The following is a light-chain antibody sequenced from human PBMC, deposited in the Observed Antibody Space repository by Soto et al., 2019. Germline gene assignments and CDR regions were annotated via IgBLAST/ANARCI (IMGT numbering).Light chain of an antibody. V-gene: IGKV1-39*01. J-gene: IGKJ5*01. CDR2: AAS. CDR1: QSISSY. Sequence: DIQLTQSPSSLSASVGDSVALTFRASQSISSYLNWYQQKPGKAPKLLIYAASSLQSGVPSRFSGSGSGTDFTLTISSLQPEDFATYYCQQSYSTPITFGQGTRLEIK. CDR3: QQSYSTPIT.